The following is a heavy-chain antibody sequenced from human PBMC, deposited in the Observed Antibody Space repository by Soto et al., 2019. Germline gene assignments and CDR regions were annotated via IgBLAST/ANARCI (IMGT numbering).Heavy chain of an antibody. CDR3: ASHHDS. CDR2: NYYSGSN. CDR1: GGSISSYY. V-gene: IGHV4-59*08. J-gene: IGHJ4*02. Sequence: QVQLQESGPGLVKPSETLSLTCTVSGGSISSYYWSWIRQPPGKGLEWIGYNYYSGSNNYNPSLNCRLTISVDTSNIQCSLKLSSVPAAYTAVYYCASHHDSSGQGTLVTVSS.